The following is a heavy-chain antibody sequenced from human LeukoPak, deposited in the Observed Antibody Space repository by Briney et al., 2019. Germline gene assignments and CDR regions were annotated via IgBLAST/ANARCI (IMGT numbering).Heavy chain of an antibody. V-gene: IGHV3-30-3*01. CDR2: ISYDGSNK. D-gene: IGHD2-21*01. Sequence: PGRSLRLSCAASGFTFSSYAMHWVRQAPGKGLAWVAVISYDGSNKYYADSVKGRFTISRDNSKNTLYLQMNSLRAEDTAVYYCARDILQGFDYWGQGTLVTVSS. CDR1: GFTFSSYA. CDR3: ARDILQGFDY. J-gene: IGHJ4*02.